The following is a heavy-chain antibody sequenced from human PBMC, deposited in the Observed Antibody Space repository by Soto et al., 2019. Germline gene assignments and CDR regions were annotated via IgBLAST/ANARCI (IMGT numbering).Heavy chain of an antibody. CDR1: GFTFSSYA. CDR3: AKDLGIAVSGGYYFDY. Sequence: EVQLLESGGGLVQPGGSLRLSCAASGFTFSSYAMSWVRQAPGKGLEWVSAISGSGGSTYYADSVKGRFTISRDNSKNXLYLQMNSLRAEDTAVYYCAKDLGIAVSGGYYFDYWGQGTLVTVSS. CDR2: ISGSGGST. J-gene: IGHJ4*02. D-gene: IGHD6-19*01. V-gene: IGHV3-23*01.